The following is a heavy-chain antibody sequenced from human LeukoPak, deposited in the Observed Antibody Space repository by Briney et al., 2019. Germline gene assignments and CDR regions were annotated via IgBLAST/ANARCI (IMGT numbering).Heavy chain of an antibody. V-gene: IGHV3-23*01. CDR2: ISGSGGST. Sequence: GGSLRLSCAASGFTFSSYAMSWVRQAPGKGLEWVSAISGSGGSTYYADSVKGRFTISRDNSKNTLYLQMNSLRAEDTAVYYCAKDISYDSSGYGSDYWGQGTLVTVSS. D-gene: IGHD3-22*01. CDR3: AKDISYDSSGYGSDY. J-gene: IGHJ4*02. CDR1: GFTFSSYA.